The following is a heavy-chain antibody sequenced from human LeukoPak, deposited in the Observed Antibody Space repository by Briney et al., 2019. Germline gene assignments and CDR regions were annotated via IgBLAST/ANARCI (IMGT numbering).Heavy chain of an antibody. CDR1: GGSISSYY. Sequence: PSETLSLTCTVSGGSISSYYWSWTRQPPGKGLEGMGYIYYSGSTNYNPSLKSRVTISVDTSKNQFSLKLSSVTAADTAVYYCARVRADDDGGWYLPFDYWGQGTRVTVSS. J-gene: IGHJ4*02. V-gene: IGHV4-59*01. D-gene: IGHD6-19*01. CDR2: IYYSGST. CDR3: ARVRADDDGGWYLPFDY.